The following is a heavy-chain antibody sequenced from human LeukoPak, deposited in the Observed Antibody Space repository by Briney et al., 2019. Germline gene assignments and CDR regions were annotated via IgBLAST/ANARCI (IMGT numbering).Heavy chain of an antibody. D-gene: IGHD5-18*01. CDR2: INPNSGGT. CDR3: ARTTQWEKSYGYSPYYYYYYIHV. V-gene: IGHV1-2*06. J-gene: IGHJ6*03. Sequence: ASVKVSCKPSGYTFTGCYMHWVRQAPGQGLEWRGRINPNSGGTNYAQKFQGRVTMTRDTSISTAYMALSRLRSDDTAVYYCARTTQWEKSYGYSPYYYYYYIHVWGKGTTVTVSS. CDR1: GYTFTGCY.